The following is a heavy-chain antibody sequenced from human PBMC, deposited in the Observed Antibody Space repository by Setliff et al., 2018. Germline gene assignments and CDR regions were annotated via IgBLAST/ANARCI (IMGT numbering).Heavy chain of an antibody. Sequence: SETLSLTCAVYGGSFSGYYWNWIRQPPGKGLEWIGGINHSGGTNYNPSLKSRVTISVDTSKNQFSLKLSSVTAADTAVYYCAKGDDTECYSSFDYWGQGALVTVSS. CDR2: INHSGGT. J-gene: IGHJ4*02. CDR1: GGSFSGYY. D-gene: IGHD2-2*02. V-gene: IGHV4-34*01. CDR3: AKGDDTECYSSFDY.